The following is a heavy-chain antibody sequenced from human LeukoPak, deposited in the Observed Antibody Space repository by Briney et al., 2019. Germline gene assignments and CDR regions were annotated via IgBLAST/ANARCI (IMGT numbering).Heavy chain of an antibody. Sequence: GGSLRLSCAASGFTFSSYGMHWVRQAPRKGLEWVAFIRHDGSNKYYADSVKGRFNISRDNSKNTLYLQMNSLRAEDTAGYYFAKGESSSGNYFDYLGQGALVTVSS. CDR3: AKGESSSGNYFDY. V-gene: IGHV3-30*02. D-gene: IGHD6-13*01. J-gene: IGHJ4*02. CDR2: IRHDGSNK. CDR1: GFTFSSYG.